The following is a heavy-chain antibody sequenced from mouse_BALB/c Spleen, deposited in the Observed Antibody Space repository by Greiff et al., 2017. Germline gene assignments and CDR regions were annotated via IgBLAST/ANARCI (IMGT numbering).Heavy chain of an antibody. J-gene: IGHJ4*01. V-gene: IGHV1-69*02. CDR2: IDPSDSYT. D-gene: IGHD2-1*01. CDR1: GYTFTSYW. Sequence: QVQLQQPGAELVKPGASVKLSCKASGYTFTSYWMHWVKQRPGQGLEWIGEIDPSDSYTNYNQKFKGKATLTVDKSSSTAYMQLSSPTSEDSAVYYCARERGNYDAMDYWGQGTSVTVSS. CDR3: ARERGNYDAMDY.